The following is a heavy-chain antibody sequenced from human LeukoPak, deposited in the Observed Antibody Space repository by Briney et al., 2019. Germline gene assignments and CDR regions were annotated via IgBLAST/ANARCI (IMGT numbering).Heavy chain of an antibody. V-gene: IGHV3-15*01. J-gene: IGHJ4*02. CDR3: TSMFSGNSHQLDY. Sequence: GGSLRLPCAASGFPFNNAWMSWVRQAPGKGLEWVGRIKTKADGGTTDYAAPVKGRFTLSRDDSKSTLYLQMNTLKAEDTAVYYCTSMFSGNSHQLDYWGQGTLVTVSS. CDR1: GFPFNNAW. D-gene: IGHD4-23*01. CDR2: IKTKADGGTT.